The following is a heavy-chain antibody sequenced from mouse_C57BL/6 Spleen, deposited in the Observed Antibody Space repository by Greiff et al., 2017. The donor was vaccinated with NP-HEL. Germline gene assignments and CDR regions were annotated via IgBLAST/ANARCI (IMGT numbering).Heavy chain of an antibody. CDR2: INPNNGGT. J-gene: IGHJ3*01. CDR3: SRGGQLGRGFAY. D-gene: IGHD4-1*02. Sequence: EVQLQQSGPELVKPGASVKIPCKASGYTFTDYNMDWVKQSHGKSLEWIGDINPNNGGTIYNQKFKGKATLTVDKSSSTAYMERRSLTSEDTAVYYCSRGGQLGRGFAYWGQGTLVTVSA. V-gene: IGHV1-18*01. CDR1: GYTFTDYN.